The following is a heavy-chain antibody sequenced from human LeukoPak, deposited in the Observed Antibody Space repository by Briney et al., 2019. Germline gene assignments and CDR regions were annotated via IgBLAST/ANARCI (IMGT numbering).Heavy chain of an antibody. Sequence: ASVKVSCKASGYTFANFGITWVRQAPGQGLEWMGWISVYNGNTNYAQNLQGRVTLTTDTSTSTAYMELRSMRSDDTALYYCARTCSSSSCYMVHWGQGTLVTVSS. CDR1: GYTFANFG. D-gene: IGHD2-2*02. V-gene: IGHV1-18*01. J-gene: IGHJ4*02. CDR2: ISVYNGNT. CDR3: ARTCSSSSCYMVH.